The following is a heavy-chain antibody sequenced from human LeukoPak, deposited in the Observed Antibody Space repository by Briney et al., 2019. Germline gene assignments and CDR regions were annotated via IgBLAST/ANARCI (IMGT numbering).Heavy chain of an antibody. Sequence: GGSLRLSCAASGFTFSSYGMHWVRQAPGKGLEWVAAISYDGSNKYYADSVKGRFTISRDNTKNTLYLQKNSLRAEDTGVYYCAKAYYDILTGVPPPYYYYYGMDVWGQGTTVTVSS. CDR1: GFTFSSYG. V-gene: IGHV3-30*18. D-gene: IGHD3-9*01. CDR3: AKAYYDILTGVPPPYYYYYGMDV. CDR2: ISYDGSNK. J-gene: IGHJ6*02.